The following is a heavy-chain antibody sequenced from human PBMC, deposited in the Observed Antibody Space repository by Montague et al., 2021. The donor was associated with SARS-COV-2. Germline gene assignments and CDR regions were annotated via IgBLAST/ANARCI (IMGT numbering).Heavy chain of an antibody. D-gene: IGHD1-26*01. CDR2: ISSSSSHI. J-gene: IGHJ4*02. Sequence: SLRLSCAASGFTFSSYSMNWVRQAPGKGLEWVSSISSSSSHIYYADSVKGRFTISRDNAKNSLYLQMNSLRTEDTAVYYCASDRGELHAADYWGQGTLVTVSS. V-gene: IGHV3-21*01. CDR1: GFTFSSYS. CDR3: ASDRGELHAADY.